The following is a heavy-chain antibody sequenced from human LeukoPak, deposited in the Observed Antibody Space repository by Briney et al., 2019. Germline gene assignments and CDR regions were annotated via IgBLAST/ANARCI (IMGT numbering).Heavy chain of an antibody. CDR1: GYTFTNNY. Sequence: ASVKVSCKASGYTFTNNYMHWVRQAPGQGLEWMGIINPSDGGTNYAQKFQGRVTLTRDMSTSTVYMELSSLRSEDTAVYYCARDRGIMVFGVVMDVWGKGTTVTVSS. J-gene: IGHJ6*04. V-gene: IGHV1-46*01. CDR2: INPSDGGT. CDR3: ARDRGIMVFGVVMDV. D-gene: IGHD3/OR15-3a*01.